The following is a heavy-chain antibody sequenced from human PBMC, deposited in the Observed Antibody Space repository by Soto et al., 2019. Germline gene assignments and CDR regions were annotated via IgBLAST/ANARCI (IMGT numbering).Heavy chain of an antibody. V-gene: IGHV3-30*18. D-gene: IGHD3-10*01. CDR1: GFTFSSYG. Sequence: QVQLVESGGGVVQPGRSLRLSCAASGFTFSSYGMHWVRQAPGKGLEWVAVISYDGSNKYYADSVKGRFTISRDNSKNTLYLQMNSLRAEDTAVYYCAKAITMVRGVIIPYYYYYGMDVWGQGTTVTVSS. J-gene: IGHJ6*02. CDR3: AKAITMVRGVIIPYYYYYGMDV. CDR2: ISYDGSNK.